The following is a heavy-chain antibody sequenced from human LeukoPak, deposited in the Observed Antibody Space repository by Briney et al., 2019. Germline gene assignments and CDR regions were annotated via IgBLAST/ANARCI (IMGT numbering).Heavy chain of an antibody. J-gene: IGHJ3*02. D-gene: IGHD6-6*01. V-gene: IGHV3-33*01. CDR3: AREFSPSAAFDI. CDR1: GFTFSSYG. Sequence: GGSLRLSCAASGFTFSSYGMHRVRQAPGKGLEWVAVIWYDGSNKYYADSVKGRFTISRDNSKNTLYLQMNSLRAEDTAVYYCAREFSPSAAFDIWGQGTMVTVSS. CDR2: IWYDGSNK.